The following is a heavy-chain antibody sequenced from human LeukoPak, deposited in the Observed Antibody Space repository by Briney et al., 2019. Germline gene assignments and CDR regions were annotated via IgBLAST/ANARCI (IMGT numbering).Heavy chain of an antibody. CDR1: GSTFSSNR. Sequence: PGGSLRLSCAASGSTFSSNRMYWVRQVPGKGLVWVSHLCGDGVFTDYEDSVKGRFTISRDNAKNTLYLQMNSLRAEDTAVYCYVTASNGWSGMDVGGKGTTVTVSS. D-gene: IGHD6-19*01. CDR3: VTASNGWSGMDV. V-gene: IGHV3-74*01. CDR2: LCGDGVFT. J-gene: IGHJ6*04.